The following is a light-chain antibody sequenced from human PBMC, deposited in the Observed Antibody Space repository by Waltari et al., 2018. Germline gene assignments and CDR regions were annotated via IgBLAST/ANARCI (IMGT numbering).Light chain of an antibody. J-gene: IGKJ5*01. CDR1: QTLFYSSNNKNY. CDR2: WAS. Sequence: DIVMTQSPDSLAVSLGERATINCKSSQTLFYSSNNKNYFAWYQLKPGQSPKLLIFWASTRESGVPDRFSGSGSATDFTLTIDTLQAEDVAVYYCQQYYSSPISFGQGTRLEIK. CDR3: QQYYSSPIS. V-gene: IGKV4-1*01.